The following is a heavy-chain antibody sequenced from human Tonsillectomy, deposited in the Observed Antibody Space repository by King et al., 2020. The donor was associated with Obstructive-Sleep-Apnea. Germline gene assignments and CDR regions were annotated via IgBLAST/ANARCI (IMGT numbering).Heavy chain of an antibody. CDR2: IFYSGNT. CDR3: ARFCSITSCPSYGLDV. V-gene: IGHV4-59*01. CDR1: GGSISSYY. J-gene: IGHJ6*02. D-gene: IGHD2-2*01. Sequence: QLQESGPGLVKPSETLSLTCTVSGGSISSYYWTWIRPPPGKGLEWVGHIFYSGNTDYNPSLKSRVTMSVDTSKSQFSLKVSSVTAADTAVYYCARFCSITSCPSYGLDVWGQGTTVTVSS.